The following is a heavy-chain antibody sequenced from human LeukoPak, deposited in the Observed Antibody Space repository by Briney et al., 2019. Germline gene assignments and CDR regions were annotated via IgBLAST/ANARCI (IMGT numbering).Heavy chain of an antibody. Sequence: SETLSLTCTVSGGSISSYYWSWIRQPPEKGLEWIGYIYYSGSTSGSTNYNPSLKSRVIISVDTSKNQFSLKLSSVTAADTAVYYCARADYIPANFDYWGQGTLVTVSS. CDR2: IYYSGSTSGST. J-gene: IGHJ4*02. CDR3: ARADYIPANFDY. CDR1: GGSISSYY. D-gene: IGHD4-11*01. V-gene: IGHV4-59*01.